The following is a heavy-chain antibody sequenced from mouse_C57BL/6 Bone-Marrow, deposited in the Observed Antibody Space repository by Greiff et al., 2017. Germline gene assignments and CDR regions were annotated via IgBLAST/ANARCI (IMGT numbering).Heavy chain of an antibody. J-gene: IGHJ3*01. CDR1: GYTFTSYW. CDR2: IDPSDSYT. V-gene: IGHV1-69*01. D-gene: IGHD2-12*01. Sequence: VQLQQPGAELVMPGASVKLSCKASGYTFTSYWMHWVKQRPGQGLEWIGEIDPSDSYTNYNQKFKGKSTLTVDKSSSTAYMQLSSLTSEDSAVYYCALRSTIGFAYWGQGTLVTVSA. CDR3: ALRSTIGFAY.